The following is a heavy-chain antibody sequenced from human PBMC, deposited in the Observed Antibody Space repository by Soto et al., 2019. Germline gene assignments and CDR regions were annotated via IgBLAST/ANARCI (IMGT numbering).Heavy chain of an antibody. D-gene: IGHD3-3*01. CDR3: AKDRSQYYDFWSHGMDV. V-gene: IGHV3-30*18. CDR1: GFTFSSYG. J-gene: IGHJ6*02. Sequence: QVQLVESGGGVVQPGRSLRLSCAASGFTFSSYGMHWVRQAPGKGLEWVAVISYDGSNKYYADSVKGRFTISRDNSKNTLYLQMNSLRAEDTAVYYCAKDRSQYYDFWSHGMDVWCQGTTVTVSS. CDR2: ISYDGSNK.